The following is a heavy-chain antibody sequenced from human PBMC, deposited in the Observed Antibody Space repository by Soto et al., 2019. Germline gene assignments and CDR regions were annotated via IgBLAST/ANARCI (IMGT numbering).Heavy chain of an antibody. V-gene: IGHV1-3*01. CDR3: ARERRYCSGGSCYPARSYFQH. CDR1: GYTFTSYA. Sequence: ASVKVSCKASGYTFTSYAMHWVRQAPGQRLEWMGWINAGNGNTKYSQKFQGRATITRDTSASTAYMELSSLRSEDTAVYYCARERRYCSGGSCYPARSYFQHWGQGTLVTVSS. D-gene: IGHD2-15*01. CDR2: INAGNGNT. J-gene: IGHJ1*01.